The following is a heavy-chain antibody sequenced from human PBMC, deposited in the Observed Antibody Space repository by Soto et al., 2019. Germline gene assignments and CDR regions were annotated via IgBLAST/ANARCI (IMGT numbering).Heavy chain of an antibody. CDR2: MSGSSSTT. Sequence: EVRLLESGGGLVKPGGPLRPSCATSGLPFSNYAMSWSRQAPGGGLGWVSSMSGSSSTTYYADSVKGRFTISRDRSKNTLYLQMSSLRAEDTALYYCAKNQERELPRVIDFWGQGTLVTVSS. J-gene: IGHJ4*02. CDR1: GLPFSNYA. V-gene: IGHV3-23*01. D-gene: IGHD1-7*01. CDR3: AKNQERELPRVIDF.